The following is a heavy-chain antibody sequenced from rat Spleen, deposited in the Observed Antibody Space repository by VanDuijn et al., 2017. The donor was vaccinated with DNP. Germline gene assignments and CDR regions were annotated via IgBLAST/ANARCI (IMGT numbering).Heavy chain of an antibody. V-gene: IGHV2-32*01. J-gene: IGHJ1*01. Sequence: QVQLKESGPGLAQPSQTLSLTCTVSGFSLTNSHVHWVRQPPGDGLEWMGVMWNDGDTSYNSTLKSRLTISRDTSKSQVFLRMNSLQTEDTAIYFCSRVLYNGYQRHYWSFDFWGPGTMVTVSS. D-gene: IGHD1-6*01. CDR3: SRVLYNGYQRHYWSFDF. CDR2: MWNDGDT. CDR1: GFSLTNSH.